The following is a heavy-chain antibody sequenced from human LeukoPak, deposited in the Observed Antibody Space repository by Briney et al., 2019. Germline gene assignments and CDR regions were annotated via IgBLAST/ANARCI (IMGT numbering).Heavy chain of an antibody. Sequence: PSEALSLTCTVSGVSVSSHYWAWIRQPAGKGLEWVGRIYTSGNTYYNPSLRSRVTISVDRSKNQFSLRLNSVTAADTAVYYCARGPPNLDYYYYGMDVWGQGTTVTVSS. CDR3: ARGPPNLDYYYYGMDV. D-gene: IGHD5-24*01. CDR1: GVSVSSHY. J-gene: IGHJ6*02. CDR2: IYTSGNT. V-gene: IGHV4-4*07.